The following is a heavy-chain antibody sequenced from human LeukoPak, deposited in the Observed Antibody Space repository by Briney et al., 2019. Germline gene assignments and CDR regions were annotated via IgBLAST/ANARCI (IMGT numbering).Heavy chain of an antibody. CDR2: IYYSGST. CDR3: ARDQGGGPDAFDI. CDR1: GGSISSSSYY. Sequence: SETLSLTCTVSGGSISSSSYYWGWIRQPPGKGLEWIGSIYYSGSTYYNPSLKSRVTISVDTSKNQFSLKLSSVTAADTAVYYCARDQGGGPDAFDIWGQERMVTVSS. D-gene: IGHD2-15*01. V-gene: IGHV4-39*07. J-gene: IGHJ3*02.